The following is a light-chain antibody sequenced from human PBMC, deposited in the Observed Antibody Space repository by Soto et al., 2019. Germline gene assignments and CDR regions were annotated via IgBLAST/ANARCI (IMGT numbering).Light chain of an antibody. Sequence: QSVLTQPASVSGSPGQSITISCTGTSSDVGGYNYVSWYQQHPGKAPKLMIYDVSNRPSGVSNRFSGSKSGNTASLTISGLQAEDEADYYCRSYTNSSLHVFGTGTKVTVL. V-gene: IGLV2-14*03. J-gene: IGLJ1*01. CDR1: SSDVGGYNY. CDR3: RSYTNSSLHV. CDR2: DVS.